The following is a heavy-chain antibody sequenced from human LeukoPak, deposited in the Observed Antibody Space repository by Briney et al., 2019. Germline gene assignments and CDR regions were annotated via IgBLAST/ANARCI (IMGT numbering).Heavy chain of an antibody. Sequence: GGPLRLSCAASGFTFSSYEMNWVRQAPGKGLEWVSYISSSGSTIDYADSVKGRFTISRDNAKNSLYLQMNSLRAEDTAAYYCVRGNFNGGIDYWGQGTLVTVSS. CDR1: GFTFSSYE. J-gene: IGHJ4*02. CDR2: ISSSGSTI. V-gene: IGHV3-48*03. D-gene: IGHD3-10*01. CDR3: VRGNFNGGIDY.